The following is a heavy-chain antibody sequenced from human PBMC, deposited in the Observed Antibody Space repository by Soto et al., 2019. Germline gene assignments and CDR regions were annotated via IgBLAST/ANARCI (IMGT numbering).Heavy chain of an antibody. CDR1: GGSISSSSYY. CDR2: IYYSGST. CDR3: ARGDIVVVPENWFDP. V-gene: IGHV4-39*01. Sequence: SEILSLTCTVSGGSISSSSYYWGWIRQPPGKGLEWIGSIYYSGSTYYNPSLKSRVTISVDTSKNQFSLKLSSVTAADTAVYYCARGDIVVVPENWFDPWGQGTLVTVSS. J-gene: IGHJ5*02. D-gene: IGHD2-2*01.